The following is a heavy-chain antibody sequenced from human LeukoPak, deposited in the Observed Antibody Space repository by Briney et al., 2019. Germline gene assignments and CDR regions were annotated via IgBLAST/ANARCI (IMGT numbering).Heavy chain of an antibody. CDR1: GFTFSSYG. J-gene: IGHJ4*02. CDR2: ISYDGSNK. CDR3: AKDRDYYDSSSYYYFDY. D-gene: IGHD3-22*01. V-gene: IGHV3-30*18. Sequence: GRSRRLSCAASGFTFSSYGMHWVRQAPGKGLEWVAVISYDGSNKYYADSVKGRFTISRDNSKNTLYLQMNRLRAEDTAVYYCAKDRDYYDSSSYYYFDYWGQGTLVTVSS.